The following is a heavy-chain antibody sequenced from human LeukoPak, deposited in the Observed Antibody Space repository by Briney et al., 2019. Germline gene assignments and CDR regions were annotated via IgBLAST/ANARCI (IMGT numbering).Heavy chain of an antibody. CDR1: GFTFSSYS. D-gene: IGHD6-13*01. J-gene: IGHJ4*02. CDR3: ARFGRDSSSWYALDY. Sequence: GGSLRLSCAASGFTFSSYSMNWVRQAPGKGLEWVSSISSSSSYIYYADSVKGRFTISRDNAKNSLYLQMNSLRAEDTAVYYCARFGRDSSSWYALDYWGQGTLVTVSS. V-gene: IGHV3-21*01. CDR2: ISSSSSYI.